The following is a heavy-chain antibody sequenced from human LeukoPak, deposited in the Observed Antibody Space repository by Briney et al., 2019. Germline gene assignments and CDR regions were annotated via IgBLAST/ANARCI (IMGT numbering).Heavy chain of an antibody. J-gene: IGHJ5*02. CDR3: ATSGLALLTWFDP. CDR1: GDSISSGGYC. Sequence: SQTLSLTCDVSGDSISSGGYCWTWIRQLPGKGLEWIGYIYHSGTTYYNPSLKSRVTMSVDTSRNQFSLKLTSVTAADTAVYYCATSGLALLTWFDPWGQGTLVTVSS. V-gene: IGHV4-30-2*06. CDR2: IYHSGTT. D-gene: IGHD1-7*01.